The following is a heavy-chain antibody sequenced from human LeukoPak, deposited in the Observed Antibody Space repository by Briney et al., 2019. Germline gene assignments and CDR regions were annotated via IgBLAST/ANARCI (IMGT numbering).Heavy chain of an antibody. V-gene: IGHV2-5*02. D-gene: IGHD5-18*01. CDR3: AYNPVNGYSLDY. Sequence: SGPTLVNPTRTLTLTCTLSGFSISTPGVGVNWIRQPPGKSLEWLALVYWDDDKRYSPSLRNRRTIIKDDSRNQVFLTMTNMDPVDTATYYCAYNPVNGYSLDYWGQGVLVTVSS. CDR1: GFSISTPGVG. J-gene: IGHJ4*02. CDR2: VYWDDDK.